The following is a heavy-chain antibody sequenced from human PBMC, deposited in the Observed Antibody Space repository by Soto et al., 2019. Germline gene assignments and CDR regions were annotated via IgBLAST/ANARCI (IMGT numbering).Heavy chain of an antibody. J-gene: IGHJ4*02. D-gene: IGHD3-9*01. CDR2: INPNSGAT. Sequence: ASVKVSCKASGYTFTSYDINWVRQATGQGLEWMGWINPNSGATNYAQKFQGWVTMTRDTSINTAYMELTRLTSDDTAFYYCARGSLLRYFDWSLDNWGQGTLVTVSS. V-gene: IGHV1-2*04. CDR3: ARGSLLRYFDWSLDN. CDR1: GYTFTSYD.